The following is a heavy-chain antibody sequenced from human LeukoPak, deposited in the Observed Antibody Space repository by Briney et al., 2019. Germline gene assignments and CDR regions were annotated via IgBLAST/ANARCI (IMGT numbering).Heavy chain of an antibody. D-gene: IGHD2-2*01. CDR3: ARGAYIVVVTTNWFDP. J-gene: IGHJ5*02. CDR2: INPNSGGT. Sequence: ASVKVSCKASGYTFTSYYMHWVRQAPGQGLEWMGWINPNSGGTNYAQKFQGRVTMTRDTSISTAYMELSRLRSDDTAVYYCARGAYIVVVTTNWFDPWGQGTLVTVSS. V-gene: IGHV1-2*02. CDR1: GYTFTSYY.